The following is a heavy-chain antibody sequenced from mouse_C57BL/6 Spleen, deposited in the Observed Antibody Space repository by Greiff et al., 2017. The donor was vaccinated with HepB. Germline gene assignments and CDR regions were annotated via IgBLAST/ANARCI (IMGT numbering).Heavy chain of an antibody. D-gene: IGHD2-3*01. CDR3: ARPYDGYFAY. J-gene: IGHJ3*01. CDR1: GYTFTDYY. Sequence: EVKLQQSGPELVKPGASVKISCKASGYTFTDYYMNWVKQSHGKSLEWIGDINPNNGGTSYNQKFKGKATLTVDKSSSTAYMELRSLTSEDSAVYYCARPYDGYFAYWGQGTLVTVSA. CDR2: INPNNGGT. V-gene: IGHV1-26*01.